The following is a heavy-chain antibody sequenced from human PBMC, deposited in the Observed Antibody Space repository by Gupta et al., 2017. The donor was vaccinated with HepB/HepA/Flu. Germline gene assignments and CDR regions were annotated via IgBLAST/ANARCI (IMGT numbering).Heavy chain of an antibody. J-gene: IGHJ4*02. CDR3: ARHSPGDFWSNSQPGYFDY. Sequence: EVQLVQSGAEVKKPGESLRISCKGSGYSFTSHWIAWVRQMPEKGLEWMGVIYPGDSDTRYSPSVQGQVTISADKSISTAYLQWSSLKASDTAIYYCARHSPGDFWSNSQPGYFDYWGQGTLLTVSS. V-gene: IGHV5-51*01. CDR1: GYSFTSHW. D-gene: IGHD3-3*01. CDR2: IYPGDSDT.